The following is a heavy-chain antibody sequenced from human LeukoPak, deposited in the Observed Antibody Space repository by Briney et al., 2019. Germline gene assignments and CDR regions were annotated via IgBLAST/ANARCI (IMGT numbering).Heavy chain of an antibody. D-gene: IGHD5-18*01. CDR3: ARDRAYSYGYTYFDL. CDR1: GFIFDDYA. V-gene: IGHV3-9*01. CDR2: VNWNSGAI. Sequence: GRSLRLSCGGSGFIFDDYAMHWDRQAPGKGLEWVSAVNWNSGAIDYAESVKGRFTISRDNAKNSLYLQRNSLRTEDTALYFCARDRAYSYGYTYFDLWGRGTLVTVSS. J-gene: IGHJ2*01.